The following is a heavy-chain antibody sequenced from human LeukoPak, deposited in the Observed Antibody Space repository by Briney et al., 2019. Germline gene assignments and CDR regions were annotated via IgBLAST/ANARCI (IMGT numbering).Heavy chain of an antibody. Sequence: SETLSLTCTVSGGSISSYYWSWIRQPPGKGLEWIGYIYYSGGTNYNPSLKSRVTISVDTSKNQFSLKLSSVTAADTAVYYCARQTPMIKDPSHYYYYGMDVWGQGTTVTVFS. V-gene: IGHV4-59*08. CDR3: ARQTPMIKDPSHYYYYGMDV. J-gene: IGHJ6*02. D-gene: IGHD3-22*01. CDR2: IYYSGGT. CDR1: GGSISSYY.